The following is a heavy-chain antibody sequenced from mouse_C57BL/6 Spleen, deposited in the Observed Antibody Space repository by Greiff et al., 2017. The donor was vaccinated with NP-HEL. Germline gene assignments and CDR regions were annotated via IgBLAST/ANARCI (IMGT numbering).Heavy chain of an antibody. Sequence: VQLQQSGPELVKPGASVKISCKASGYAFSSSWMNWVKQRPGKGLEWIGRIYPGDGDTNYNGKFKGKATLTADKSSSTAYMQLSSLTSEDSAVYFCASQHYYGSSYIDYWGQGTTLTVSS. J-gene: IGHJ2*01. D-gene: IGHD1-1*01. CDR1: GYAFSSSW. CDR2: IYPGDGDT. CDR3: ASQHYYGSSYIDY. V-gene: IGHV1-82*01.